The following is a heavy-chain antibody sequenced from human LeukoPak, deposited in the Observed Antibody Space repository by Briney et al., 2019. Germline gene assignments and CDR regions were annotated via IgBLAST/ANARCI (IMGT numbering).Heavy chain of an antibody. CDR1: GYTFTGYY. J-gene: IGHJ5*02. V-gene: IGHV1-2*02. CDR3: ARVIAVAGTSDWFDP. Sequence: ASVKVSCKASGYTFTGYYMHWVRQAPGQGLEWMGWINPNSGGTNYAQKFQGRVTMTRDTSISTAYVELSRLRSDDTAVYYCARVIAVAGTSDWFDPWGQGTLVTVSS. CDR2: INPNSGGT. D-gene: IGHD6-19*01.